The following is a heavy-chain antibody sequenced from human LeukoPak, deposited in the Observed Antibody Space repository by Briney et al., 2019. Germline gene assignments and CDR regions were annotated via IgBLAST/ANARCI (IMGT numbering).Heavy chain of an antibody. Sequence: GGSLRLSCAASGFTLSDYYMNWIRQAPGKGLEWVSYISSSGSTIYYADSVKGRFTISGDNAKNSLYLQMNALRAEDTALYYCARDVGASGNYYGNAISSWFDPWGQGALVTVSS. CDR2: ISSSGSTI. CDR3: ARDVGASGNYYGNAISSWFDP. V-gene: IGHV3-11*04. D-gene: IGHD1-26*01. J-gene: IGHJ5*02. CDR1: GFTLSDYY.